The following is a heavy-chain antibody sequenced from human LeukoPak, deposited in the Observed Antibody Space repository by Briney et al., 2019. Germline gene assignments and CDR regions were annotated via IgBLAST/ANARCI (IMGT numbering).Heavy chain of an antibody. V-gene: IGHV3-48*01. CDR1: AFTFSSDS. Sequence: GGSLRLSCAASAFTFSSDSMNWVRQAPGKRLEWDSYISSSSSTIYYADSVKGRFTISRDNAKNSLYLQMNSLRAEDTAVYYCASDWGVRYYYYMDVWGKGTTVTVSS. CDR2: ISSSSSTI. CDR3: ASDWGVRYYYYMDV. D-gene: IGHD3-16*01. J-gene: IGHJ6*03.